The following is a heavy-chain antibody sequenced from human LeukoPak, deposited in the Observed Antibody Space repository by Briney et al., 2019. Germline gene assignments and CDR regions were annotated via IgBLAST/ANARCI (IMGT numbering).Heavy chain of an antibody. CDR1: GGTFSSYA. CDR3: ARAYSSSWQKYNWFDP. D-gene: IGHD6-13*01. CDR2: IIPIFGTA. J-gene: IGHJ5*02. Sequence: SVKVSCRASGGTFSSYAISWVRQAPGQGLEWMGGIIPIFGTANYAQKFQGRVTITADKSTSTAYMELSSLRSEDTAVYYCARAYSSSWQKYNWFDPWGQGTLVTVSS. V-gene: IGHV1-69*06.